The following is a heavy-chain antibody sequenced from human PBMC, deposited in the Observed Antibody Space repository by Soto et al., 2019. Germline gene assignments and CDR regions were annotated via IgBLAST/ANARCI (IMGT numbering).Heavy chain of an antibody. Sequence: QVQLVESGGGVVQPGTSLRLSCAASGFTFNNYGMHWVRQAPGTWLEWVAAISSDGSDNYYGDSVKGRLTISRDNSKNTLYLQMHSRRAEDTAVYYCAKDQDIAPSHGIDWGKGKKVTVS. V-gene: IGHV3-30*18. CDR2: ISSDGSDN. J-gene: IGHJ3*01. D-gene: IGHD5-12*01. CDR3: AKDQDIAPSHGID. CDR1: GFTFNNYG.